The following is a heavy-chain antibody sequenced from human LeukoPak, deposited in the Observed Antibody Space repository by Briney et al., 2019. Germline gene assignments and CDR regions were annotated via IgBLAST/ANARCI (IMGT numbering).Heavy chain of an antibody. CDR1: GYTFTSYG. D-gene: IGHD6-13*01. Sequence: ASVKVSCKASGYTFTSYGISWVRQAPGQGLEWMGWISAYNGNTNYAQKLQGRVTMTTDTSTSTAYMELRSLRSDDTAVYYCGIAATRDNYYYYGMDVWGKGTTVTVSS. CDR2: ISAYNGNT. V-gene: IGHV1-18*04. CDR3: GIAATRDNYYYYGMDV. J-gene: IGHJ6*04.